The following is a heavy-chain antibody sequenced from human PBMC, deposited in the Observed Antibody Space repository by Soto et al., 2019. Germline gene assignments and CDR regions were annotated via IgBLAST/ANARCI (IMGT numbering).Heavy chain of an antibody. D-gene: IGHD3-9*01. CDR3: AKIGMDWFAY. V-gene: IGHV3-23*01. Sequence: PRVSLRLPCAASGFTFRSYAMSWVRQAPGQGLEWVSAISGSGGSTYYADSVKGRFVVSRDNDKNTVYLHMSSLTGEDTAGYFGAKIGMDWFAYWGQGTLVTVSS. J-gene: IGHJ4*02. CDR2: ISGSGGST. CDR1: GFTFRSYA.